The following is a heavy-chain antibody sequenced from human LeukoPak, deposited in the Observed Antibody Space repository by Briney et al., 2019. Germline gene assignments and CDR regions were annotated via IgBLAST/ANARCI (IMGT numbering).Heavy chain of an antibody. J-gene: IGHJ4*02. V-gene: IGHV3-9*01. D-gene: IGHD5-18*01. CDR2: ISWNSGSI. CDR3: AKVRRYSYGYFDY. CDR1: GFTFDDYA. Sequence: PGGSLRLSCAASGFTFDDYAMHWVRQAPGKGLEWVSGISWNSGSIGYADSVKGRFTISRDNAKNSLYLQMNSLRAEDTALYYCAKVRRYSYGYFDYWGQGTLVTVSS.